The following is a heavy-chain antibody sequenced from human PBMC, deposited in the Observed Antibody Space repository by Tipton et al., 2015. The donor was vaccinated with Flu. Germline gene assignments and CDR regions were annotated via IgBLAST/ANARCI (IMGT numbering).Heavy chain of an antibody. D-gene: IGHD3-10*01. CDR1: GDSIRSSDYY. Sequence: LRLSCTVSGDSIRSSDYYWGWIRQPPGKGLEWIGSISHSGRTYYNPSLKSRVTILVDTAKNQFSQRLTSVTAADTAVYYCARSTYYYGSGSSDYWGQGTLVTVSS. V-gene: IGHV4-38-2*02. J-gene: IGHJ4*02. CDR2: ISHSGRT. CDR3: ARSTYYYGSGSSDY.